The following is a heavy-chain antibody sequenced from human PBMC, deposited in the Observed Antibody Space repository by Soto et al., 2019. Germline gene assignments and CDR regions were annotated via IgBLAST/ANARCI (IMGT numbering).Heavy chain of an antibody. J-gene: IGHJ2*01. CDR3: ARGNHRWLQLWYFDL. V-gene: IGHV1-69*12. D-gene: IGHD5-12*01. CDR2: IIPIFGTA. Sequence: QVQLVQSGAEVKKPGSSVTVSCKASGGTFSSYTISWVRQAPGQGLEWMGGIIPIFGTANYAQKFQGRVTITADESTSTAYIALSSLRSEDTAVYYCARGNHRWLQLWYFDLWGRGTLVTVS. CDR1: GGTFSSYT.